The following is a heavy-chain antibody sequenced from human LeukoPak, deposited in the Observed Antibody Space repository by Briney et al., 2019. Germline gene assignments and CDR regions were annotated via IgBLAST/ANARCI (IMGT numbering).Heavy chain of an antibody. D-gene: IGHD4-11*01. CDR2: IYTSGST. V-gene: IGHV4-4*07. Sequence: SETLSLTCTVSGGSISSYYWSWIRQPAGKGLEWIGRIYTSGSTNYNPSLKSRVTISVDTSKNQFSLKLSSVTAADTAVYYCARARRDYSNYNWFDPWGQGTLVTVSS. J-gene: IGHJ5*02. CDR1: GGSISSYY. CDR3: ARARRDYSNYNWFDP.